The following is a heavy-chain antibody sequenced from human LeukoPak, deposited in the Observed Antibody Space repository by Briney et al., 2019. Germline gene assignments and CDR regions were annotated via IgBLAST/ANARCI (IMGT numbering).Heavy chain of an antibody. CDR1: GFTLTGYF. V-gene: IGHV1-2*02. J-gene: IGHJ2*01. Sequence: ASVPVSCMACGFTLTGYFLHWVRQAAGQGLEGMGWINPNRGGTNYAQKYPGRVTLTRNPSIGTAYMELSRLTSDDTAVYYCTSPRPPDYSYYFDLWGRGTTVTVSS. CDR2: INPNRGGT. D-gene: IGHD2-15*01. CDR3: TSPRPPDYSYYFDL.